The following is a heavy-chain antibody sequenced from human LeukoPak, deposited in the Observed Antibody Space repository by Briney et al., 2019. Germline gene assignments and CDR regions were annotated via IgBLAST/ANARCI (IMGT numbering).Heavy chain of an antibody. CDR3: ARGLGYCSSTSCSDAFDI. J-gene: IGHJ3*02. Sequence: ASVKVSCKASGYTFTSYAMHWVRQAPGQRLEWMGWINAGNGNTKYSQKFQGRVTITRGTSASTAYMELSSLRSEDTAVYYCARGLGYCSSTSCSDAFDIWGQGTMVTVSS. CDR1: GYTFTSYA. CDR2: INAGNGNT. D-gene: IGHD2-2*01. V-gene: IGHV1-3*01.